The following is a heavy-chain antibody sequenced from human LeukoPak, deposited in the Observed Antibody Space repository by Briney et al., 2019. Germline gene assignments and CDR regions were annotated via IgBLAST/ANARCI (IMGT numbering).Heavy chain of an antibody. D-gene: IGHD3-9*01. J-gene: IGHJ3*02. Sequence: GGSLRLSCTVSGFTVSSDSMSWVRQAPGKGLEWVSFIYSGGSTHYSDSVKGRFTISRDNSKNTLYLQMNSLRAEDTALYYCAKENYYDILTGYWDAFDIWGQGTMVTVSS. CDR1: GFTVSSDS. V-gene: IGHV3-53*05. CDR3: AKENYYDILTGYWDAFDI. CDR2: IYSGGST.